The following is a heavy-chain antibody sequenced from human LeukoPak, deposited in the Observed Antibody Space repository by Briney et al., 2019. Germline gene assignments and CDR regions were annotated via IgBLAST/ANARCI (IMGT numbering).Heavy chain of an antibody. CDR3: AKAGDYDILTGPAPDY. CDR2: ISGSGGST. J-gene: IGHJ4*02. Sequence: GGSLRLSCAASGFTFSSYAMSWVRQAPGKGLEWVSAISGSGGSTYYADSVKGRFTISRDSSKNTLYLQMNSLRAEDTAVYYCAKAGDYDILTGPAPDYWGQGTLVTVSS. D-gene: IGHD3-9*01. V-gene: IGHV3-23*01. CDR1: GFTFSSYA.